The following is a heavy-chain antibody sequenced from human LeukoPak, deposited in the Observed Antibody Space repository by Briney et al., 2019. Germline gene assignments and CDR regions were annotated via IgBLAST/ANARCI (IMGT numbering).Heavy chain of an antibody. D-gene: IGHD3-22*01. CDR3: ARSQYYYDSSGYYYLAFDI. J-gene: IGHJ3*02. V-gene: IGHV1-69*13. Sequence: GASVKVSCKASGGTFSSYAISWVRQAPVQGLEWMGGIIPILGTANYAQKFQGRVTITADESTSTAYMELSSLRSEDTAVYYCARSQYYYDSSGYYYLAFDIWGQGTMVTVSS. CDR1: GGTFSSYA. CDR2: IIPILGTA.